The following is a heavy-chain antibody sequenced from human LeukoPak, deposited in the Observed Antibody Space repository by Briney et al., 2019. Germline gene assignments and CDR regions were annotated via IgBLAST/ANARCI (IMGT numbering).Heavy chain of an antibody. V-gene: IGHV3-30-3*01. CDR2: ISYDGSNK. D-gene: IGHD3-10*01. CDR1: GFTFSSYA. CDR3: AREVAITMVRGVPRLFDY. Sequence: GGSLRLSCAASGFTFSSYAMHWVRQAPGKGLEWVAVISYDGSNKYYADSVKGRFTISRDNSKNTLYLQMNSLRAEDTAVYYCAREVAITMVRGVPRLFDYWGQGTLVTVSS. J-gene: IGHJ4*02.